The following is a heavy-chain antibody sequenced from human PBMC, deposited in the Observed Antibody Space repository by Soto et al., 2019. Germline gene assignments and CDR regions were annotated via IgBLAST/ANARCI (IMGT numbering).Heavy chain of an antibody. Sequence: ASVKVSCKASGYTFTSYAMHWVHQAPGQRLEWMGWINAGNGNTKYSQKFQGRVTITRDTSVSTAYMELSRLRSEDTAVYYCARGRYCNYDYFGGSYHYFDYWGQGTLVTVSS. CDR1: GYTFTSYA. V-gene: IGHV1-3*01. CDR2: INAGNGNT. D-gene: IGHD3-16*02. CDR3: ARGRYCNYDYFGGSYHYFDY. J-gene: IGHJ4*02.